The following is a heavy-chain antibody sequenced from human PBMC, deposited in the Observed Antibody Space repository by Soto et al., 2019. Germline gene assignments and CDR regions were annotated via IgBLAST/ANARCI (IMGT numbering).Heavy chain of an antibody. CDR3: ASMYDYIWGSYRPSFDY. CDR2: INHSGST. CDR1: GGSFSGYY. V-gene: IGHV4-34*01. D-gene: IGHD3-16*02. Sequence: SETLSLTCAVYGGSFSGYYWSWIRQPPGKGLEWIGEINHSGSTNYNPSLKSRVTISADTSKNQFSLKLSSVTAADTAVYYCASMYDYIWGSYRPSFDYWGQGTLVTVSS. J-gene: IGHJ4*02.